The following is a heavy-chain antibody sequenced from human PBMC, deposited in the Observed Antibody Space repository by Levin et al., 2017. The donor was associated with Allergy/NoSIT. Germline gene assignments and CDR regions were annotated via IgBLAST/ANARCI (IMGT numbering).Heavy chain of an antibody. CDR2: IYYSGST. Sequence: TASETLSLTCTVSGGSISSGSYYWSWIRQHPGKGLEWIGYIYYSGSTYYNPSLKSRVTISVDTSKNQFSLKLSSLTAADTAVYYCARESRGCSSGGSCRRVDYWGQGTLVTVSS. J-gene: IGHJ4*02. CDR3: ARESRGCSSGGSCRRVDY. D-gene: IGHD2-15*01. V-gene: IGHV4-31*03. CDR1: GGSISSGSYY.